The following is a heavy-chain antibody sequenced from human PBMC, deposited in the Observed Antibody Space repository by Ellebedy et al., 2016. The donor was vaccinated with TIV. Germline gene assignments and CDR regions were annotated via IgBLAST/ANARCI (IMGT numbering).Heavy chain of an antibody. D-gene: IGHD1-26*01. CDR3: ERDPVGVGPAFDV. Sequence: PSETLSLTCGVSGVSMSSGDYYWAWVRQSPGKGLEWVSSISGSGGNTYYADSVKGRFTISRDTSKDTLYLQMNSLRAADTAIYYCERDPVGVGPAFDVWGQGTMVTVSS. CDR2: ISGSGGNT. J-gene: IGHJ3*01. V-gene: IGHV3-23*01. CDR1: GVSMSSGDYY.